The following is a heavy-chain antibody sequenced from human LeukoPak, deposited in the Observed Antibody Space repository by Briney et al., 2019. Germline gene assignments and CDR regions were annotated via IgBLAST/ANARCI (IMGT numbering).Heavy chain of an antibody. CDR2: IYYSGST. V-gene: IGHV4-39*01. CDR3: ARQGGFEVFDY. D-gene: IGHD5-12*01. J-gene: IGHJ4*02. CDR1: GGSISSRTYY. Sequence: SETLSLTCTVSGGSISSRTYYWAWIRQPPGQGLEWIGNIYYSGSTYYNPSLKSRLTMSVDTSKNQFSLKLRSVTAADTAVYYCARQGGFEVFDYWGQGTLVTVSS.